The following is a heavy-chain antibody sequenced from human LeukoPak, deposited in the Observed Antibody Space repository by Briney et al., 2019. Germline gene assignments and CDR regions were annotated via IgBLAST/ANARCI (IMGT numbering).Heavy chain of an antibody. V-gene: IGHV4-38-2*02. CDR1: GYSISSGYY. CDR2: INHSGST. Sequence: PSETLSLTCTVSGYSISSGYYWGWIRQPPGKGLEWIGEINHSGSTNYNPSLKSRVTISVDTSKNQFSLKLSSVTAADTAVYYCARYHPKTPRWRMAVAGRFDYWGQGTLVTVSS. J-gene: IGHJ4*02. CDR3: ARYHPKTPRWRMAVAGRFDY. D-gene: IGHD6-19*01.